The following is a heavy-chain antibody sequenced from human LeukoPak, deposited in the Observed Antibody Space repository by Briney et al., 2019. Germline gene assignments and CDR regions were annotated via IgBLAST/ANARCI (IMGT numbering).Heavy chain of an antibody. J-gene: IGHJ4*02. CDR2: ISWNSGSI. CDR3: STSRYYDSSGYEIPSDY. D-gene: IGHD3-22*01. V-gene: IGHV3-9*01. CDR1: GFTFDDYA. Sequence: PGRSLRLSCAASGFTFDDYAMHWVRQAPGKGLEWVSGISWNSGSIGYADSVKGRFTISRDNAKNSLYLQLNSLRAEDTALYYVSTSRYYDSSGYEIPSDYWGQRTLVTVSS.